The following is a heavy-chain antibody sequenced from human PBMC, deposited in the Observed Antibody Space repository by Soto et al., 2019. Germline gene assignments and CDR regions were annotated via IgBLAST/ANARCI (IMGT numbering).Heavy chain of an antibody. CDR3: ARDQVPAALLGRFDP. Sequence: SETLSLTCTVSGGSISSSSYYWGWIRQPPGKGLEWIGYIYYSGSTNYNPSLKSRVTISVDTSKNQFSLKLSSVTAADTAVYYCARDQVPAALLGRFDPWGQGTLVTVSS. CDR1: GGSISSSSYY. V-gene: IGHV4-61*01. J-gene: IGHJ5*02. CDR2: IYYSGST. D-gene: IGHD2-2*01.